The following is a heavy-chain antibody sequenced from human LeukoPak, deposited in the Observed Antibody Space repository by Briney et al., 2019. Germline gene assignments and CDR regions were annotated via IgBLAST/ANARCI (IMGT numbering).Heavy chain of an antibody. J-gene: IGHJ4*02. CDR2: IIGSGGST. Sequence: GGSLRLSWAAAGFTFSSYAMRWVRQAGGKGRGWGSGIIGSGGSTYYAASSKGRFTISRYNSKNTLYLQMTTLRAEDTPVYSCANPGSSDWYNDYWGQGTLVTVSS. CDR3: ANPGSSDWYNDY. V-gene: IGHV3-23*01. D-gene: IGHD6-19*01. CDR1: GFTFSSYA.